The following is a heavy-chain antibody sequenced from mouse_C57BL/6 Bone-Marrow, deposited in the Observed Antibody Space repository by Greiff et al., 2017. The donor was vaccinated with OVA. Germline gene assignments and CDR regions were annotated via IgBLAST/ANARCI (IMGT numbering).Heavy chain of an antibody. CDR2: ISSGSSPI. J-gene: IGHJ2*01. V-gene: IGHV5-17*01. Sequence: EVKLVESGGGLVKPGGSLKLSCAASGFTFSDYGMHWVRQAPEKGLEWVAYISSGSSPIYYADTVTGRFTISRDNAKNTLFLQMTSLRSEDTAMYYYARTDYGSKGGYYYYYWGQGTTLTVSS. CDR3: ARTDYGSKGGYYYYY. CDR1: GFTFSDYG. D-gene: IGHD1-1*01.